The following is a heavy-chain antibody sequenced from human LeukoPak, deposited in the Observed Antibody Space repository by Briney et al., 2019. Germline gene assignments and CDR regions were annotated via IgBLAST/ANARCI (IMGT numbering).Heavy chain of an antibody. CDR2: IYYSGST. D-gene: IGHD1-26*01. CDR1: GGSISSYY. V-gene: IGHV4-59*01. Sequence: SETLSLTCTVSGGSISSYYWSWIRQPPGKGLEWIGYIYYSGSTYYNPSLKSRVTISVDTSKNQFSLKLSSVTAADTAVYYCARWDKSLSYFDYWGQGPLVTVSS. CDR3: ARWDKSLSYFDY. J-gene: IGHJ4*02.